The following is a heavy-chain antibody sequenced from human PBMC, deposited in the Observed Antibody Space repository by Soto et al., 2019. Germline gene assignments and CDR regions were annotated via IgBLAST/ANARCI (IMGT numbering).Heavy chain of an antibody. J-gene: IGHJ4*02. V-gene: IGHV4-30-4*01. D-gene: IGHD3-3*01. CDR2: IYYSGST. CDR1: GGSISSGDYY. CDR3: ARDRFRGYDFWSGYYAGFDY. Sequence: ASETLSLTCTVSGGSISSGDYYWSCIRQPPGKGLEWIGYIYYSGSTYYNPSLKSRVTISVDTSKNQFSLKLSSVTAADTAVYYCARDRFRGYDFWSGYYAGFDYWGQGTLVTVSS.